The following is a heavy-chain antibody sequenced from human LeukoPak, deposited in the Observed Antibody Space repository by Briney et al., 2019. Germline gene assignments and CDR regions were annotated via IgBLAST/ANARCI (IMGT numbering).Heavy chain of an antibody. Sequence: SETLSLTCTVSGGSISSYYWSWIRQPPGKGLEWIGYIYYSGSTNYNPSLKSRVTISVDTSKNQFSPKLSSVTAADTAVYYCARAGRGLWFGELYFDYWGQGTLVTVSS. CDR1: GGSISSYY. CDR2: IYYSGST. J-gene: IGHJ4*02. CDR3: ARAGRGLWFGELYFDY. V-gene: IGHV4-59*01. D-gene: IGHD3-10*01.